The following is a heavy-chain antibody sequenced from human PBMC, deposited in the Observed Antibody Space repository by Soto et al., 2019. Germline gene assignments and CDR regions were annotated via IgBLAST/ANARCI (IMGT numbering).Heavy chain of an antibody. J-gene: IGHJ6*02. CDR3: AKDLETAITIFGVVIHYGMDV. V-gene: IGHV3-30*18. Sequence: RLSCAAPGFTFSSYCMHWVRQAPGKGLGWVAVISYDGSNKYYADSVKGRFTISRDNSKNTLYLQMNSLRAEDTAVYYCAKDLETAITIFGVVIHYGMDVWGQGTTVTVSS. CDR2: ISYDGSNK. D-gene: IGHD3-3*01. CDR1: GFTFSSYC.